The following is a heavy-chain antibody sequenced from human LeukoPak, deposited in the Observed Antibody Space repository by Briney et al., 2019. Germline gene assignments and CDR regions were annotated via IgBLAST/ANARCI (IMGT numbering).Heavy chain of an antibody. V-gene: IGHV4-39*01. CDR2: ICYSAST. D-gene: IGHD5-24*01. J-gene: IGHJ5*02. Sequence: SETLSLTCSVSGGSIGSSMYCWGWIRQPPGKGLEWIGTICYSASTFYNPSLKSRVTLSVDTSKNQFSLKLSSVTAADTAVYYCARTENYIPEDCFDPWGQGTLVTVSS. CDR3: ARTENYIPEDCFDP. CDR1: GGSIGSSMYC.